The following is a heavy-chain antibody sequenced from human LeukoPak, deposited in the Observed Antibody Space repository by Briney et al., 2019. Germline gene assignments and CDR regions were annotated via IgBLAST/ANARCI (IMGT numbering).Heavy chain of an antibody. CDR2: IRYDGSEK. J-gene: IGHJ5*02. D-gene: IGHD3-22*01. CDR1: GFTFSRHG. Sequence: GGSLTLSCAASGFTFSRHGVHWVRQAPDKGLEWVAFIRYDGSEKFYADSVKGRFTSSRDNSKNTVYLQMNGLRGEDTAVYYCAKDNPIEEVPGLGPGSWGQGTLVTVSS. V-gene: IGHV3-30*02. CDR3: AKDNPIEEVPGLGPGS.